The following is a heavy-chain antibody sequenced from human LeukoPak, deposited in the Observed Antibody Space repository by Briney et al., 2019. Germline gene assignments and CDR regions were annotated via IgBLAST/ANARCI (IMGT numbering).Heavy chain of an antibody. J-gene: IGHJ4*02. V-gene: IGHV3-23*01. CDR1: GFTFSSYG. CDR3: AKHHLWSENKRGFDY. Sequence: GGSLRLSCAASGFTFSSYGMSWVRQAPGKGLEWVSGISGSSDSIKYADSVKGRLTISRDNSKNTLYLQMSSLRADDTAVYYCAKHHLWSENKRGFDYWGQGTLVTASS. D-gene: IGHD3-3*01. CDR2: ISGSSDSI.